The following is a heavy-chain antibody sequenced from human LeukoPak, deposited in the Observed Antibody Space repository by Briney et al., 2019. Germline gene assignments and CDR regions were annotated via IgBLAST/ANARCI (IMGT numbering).Heavy chain of an antibody. J-gene: IGHJ5*02. CDR3: ARASFWESPINWFAP. D-gene: IGHD3-16*01. V-gene: IGHV1-2*02. CDR2: INPDSGGT. CDR1: GYTFTGYH. Sequence: ASVKVSCKASGYTFTGYHMHWVRQAPGQGLEWMGWINPDSGGTNYAQKFQGRVTMTRDKSISTAYMELSRLRSDDTAVYYCARASFWESPINWFAPWGQGTLVTVSS.